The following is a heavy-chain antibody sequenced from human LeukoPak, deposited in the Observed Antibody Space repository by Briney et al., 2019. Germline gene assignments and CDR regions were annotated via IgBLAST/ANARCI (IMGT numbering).Heavy chain of an antibody. D-gene: IGHD1-26*01. J-gene: IGHJ6*03. Sequence: GESLKISCKGSGYSFTSYWIGWVRQMPGKGLEWVGIIYPGDSDTRYSPSFQGQVTISADKSISTAYLQWSSPKASDTAMYYCARHIKSGYYSFYYMDVWGKGTTVTVSS. CDR1: GYSFTSYW. CDR3: ARHIKSGYYSFYYMDV. CDR2: IYPGDSDT. V-gene: IGHV5-51*01.